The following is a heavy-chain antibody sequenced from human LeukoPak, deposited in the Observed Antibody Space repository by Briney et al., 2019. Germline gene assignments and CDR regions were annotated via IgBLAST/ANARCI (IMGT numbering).Heavy chain of an antibody. J-gene: IGHJ4*02. V-gene: IGHV4-61*02. Sequence: SETLSLTCTVSGGSISSGSNYWSWIRQPAGKGLEWVGRIYTSGSTNYHPSLKSRVTISVDTSKNQFSLKLSSVTAADTAVYYCARDPSGSYSSEAWFDYWGQGTLVTVSS. D-gene: IGHD1-26*01. CDR3: ARDPSGSYSSEAWFDY. CDR2: IYTSGST. CDR1: GGSISSGSNY.